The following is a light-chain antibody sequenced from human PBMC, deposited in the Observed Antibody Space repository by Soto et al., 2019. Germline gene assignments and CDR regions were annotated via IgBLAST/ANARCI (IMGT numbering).Light chain of an antibody. CDR1: QSLLHSNGYNY. J-gene: IGKJ2*01. CDR2: LGS. CDR3: MQALGT. Sequence: DIVMTQSPLSLSVTPGEPASISCRSSQSLLHSNGYNYLDWYLQKPGQSPQLLIYLGSSRASGVPDRFSGSGSGTDFKLKISRVEAEDVGVYYCMQALGTFGQGTKLEIK. V-gene: IGKV2-28*01.